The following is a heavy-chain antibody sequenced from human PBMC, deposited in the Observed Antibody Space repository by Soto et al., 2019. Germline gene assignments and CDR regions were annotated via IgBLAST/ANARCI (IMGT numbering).Heavy chain of an antibody. CDR3: AVKTTVNTFEN. Sequence: SEPLSLTCAVCGGSFSGYYWSWIRQPPGKGLEWIGEINHSGSTNYNPSLKSRVTISVDTSKNQFSLKLSSVTAADTAVYYCAVKTTVNTFENWGQETLITVSS. CDR1: GGSFSGYY. CDR2: INHSGST. D-gene: IGHD4-4*01. J-gene: IGHJ4*01. V-gene: IGHV4-34*01.